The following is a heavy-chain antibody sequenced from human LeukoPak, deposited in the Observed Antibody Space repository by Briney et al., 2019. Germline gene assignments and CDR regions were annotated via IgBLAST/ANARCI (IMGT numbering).Heavy chain of an antibody. D-gene: IGHD3-10*01. CDR2: IIPIFGTA. Sequence: GASVKVSCKASGGTFISYAISWVRQAPGQGLEWMGGIIPIFGTANYAQKFQGRVTITADESTNTAYMELSSLRSEDTAVYYCAREPQMVEFDYWGQGTLVTVSS. CDR3: AREPQMVEFDY. J-gene: IGHJ4*02. V-gene: IGHV1-69*13. CDR1: GGTFISYA.